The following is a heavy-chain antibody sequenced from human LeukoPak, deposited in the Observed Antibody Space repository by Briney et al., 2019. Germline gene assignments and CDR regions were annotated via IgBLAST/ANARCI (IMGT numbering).Heavy chain of an antibody. D-gene: IGHD3-10*01. CDR1: GYSISGAYY. CDR3: ARRGGITMVRGVISWFDP. CDR2: INHSGST. V-gene: IGHV4-38-2*02. J-gene: IGHJ5*02. Sequence: SETLSLTCTVSGYSISGAYYWGWIRQPPGKGLEWIGEINHSGSTNYNPSLKSRVTISVDTSKNQFSLKLSSVTAADTAVYYCARRGGITMVRGVISWFDPWGQGTLVTVSS.